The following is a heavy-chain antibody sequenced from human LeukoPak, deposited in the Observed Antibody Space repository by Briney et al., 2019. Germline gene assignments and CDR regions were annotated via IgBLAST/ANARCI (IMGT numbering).Heavy chain of an antibody. CDR3: ATPSRPYYYDSSGYYYLYY. D-gene: IGHD3-22*01. CDR2: IIPIFGTA. CDR1: GGTFSSYA. Sequence: SVKVSCKASGGTFSSYAISWVRQAPGQGLEWMGGIIPIFGTANYAQKFQGRVTITADESTSTAYMELSSLRSEDTAVYYCATPSRPYYYDSSGYYYLYYWGQGTLVTVSS. J-gene: IGHJ4*02. V-gene: IGHV1-69*13.